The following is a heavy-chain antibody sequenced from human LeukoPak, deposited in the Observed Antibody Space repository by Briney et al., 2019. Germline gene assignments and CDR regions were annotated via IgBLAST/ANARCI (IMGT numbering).Heavy chain of an antibody. CDR2: IYPGDSDT. CDR3: ARVVGATVSFWYFDL. J-gene: IGHJ2*01. D-gene: IGHD1-26*01. CDR1: GYSFTSYW. Sequence: GESLKISCKGSGYSFTSYWIAWVRQMPGKGLERMGIIYPGDSDTRYSPPFQGQVTISADKSISTAYLQWSSLKASDTAMYYCARVVGATVSFWYFDLWGRGTLVTVSS. V-gene: IGHV5-51*01.